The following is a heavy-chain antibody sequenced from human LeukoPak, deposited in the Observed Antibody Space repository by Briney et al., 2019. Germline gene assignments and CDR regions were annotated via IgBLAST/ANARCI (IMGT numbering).Heavy chain of an antibody. Sequence: PGRSLRLSCAASGFTFSSCGMHWVRQAPGKGLEWVAVISYDGSNKYYADSVKGRFTISRDNSKNTLYLQMNSLRAEDTAVYYCAKDTSTVTPYYFDYWGQGTLVTVSS. CDR2: ISYDGSNK. CDR3: AKDTSTVTPYYFDY. CDR1: GFTFSSCG. D-gene: IGHD4-17*01. V-gene: IGHV3-30*18. J-gene: IGHJ4*02.